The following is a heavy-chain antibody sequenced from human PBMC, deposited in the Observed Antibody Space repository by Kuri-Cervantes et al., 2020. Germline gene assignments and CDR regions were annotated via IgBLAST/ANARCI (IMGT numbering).Heavy chain of an antibody. CDR2: INPNSGGT. Sequence: ASVKVSCKASGYTFTGYYMRWVRQAPGQGLEWMGWINPNSGGTNYAQKFQGRVTMTRDTSISTAYMELSRLRSDDTAVYYCARGYYYDSSGYYLGNVHLDYWGQGTLVTVSS. V-gene: IGHV1-2*02. D-gene: IGHD3-22*01. CDR3: ARGYYYDSSGYYLGNVHLDY. J-gene: IGHJ4*02. CDR1: GYTFTGYY.